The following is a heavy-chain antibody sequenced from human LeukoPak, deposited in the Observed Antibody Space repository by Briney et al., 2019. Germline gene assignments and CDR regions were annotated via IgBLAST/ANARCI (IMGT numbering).Heavy chain of an antibody. CDR1: GLTFSSYA. V-gene: IGHV3-23*01. Sequence: GGSLRLSCAASGLTFSSYAMSWVRQAPGKGLDLVSAISGSGGSTYYADSLKGRFTISRDNSKNTLYLQMNSLRAEDTAVYYCAKAVVVVAATFFDYWGQGTLVTVSS. CDR2: ISGSGGST. CDR3: AKAVVVVAATFFDY. J-gene: IGHJ4*02. D-gene: IGHD2-15*01.